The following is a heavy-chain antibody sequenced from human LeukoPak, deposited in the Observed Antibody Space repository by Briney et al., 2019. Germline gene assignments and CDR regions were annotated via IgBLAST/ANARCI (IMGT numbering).Heavy chain of an antibody. Sequence: PGGSLRLSCAASGFIFSSYEMNWVRQAPGKGLEWVGFIRSKAYGGTTEYAASVKGRFTISRDDSKSIAYLQMNSLKTENTAVYYCTRAYTQLGFDPWGQGTLVTVSS. V-gene: IGHV3-49*04. D-gene: IGHD2-2*01. CDR2: IRSKAYGGTT. CDR1: GFIFSSYE. CDR3: TRAYTQLGFDP. J-gene: IGHJ5*02.